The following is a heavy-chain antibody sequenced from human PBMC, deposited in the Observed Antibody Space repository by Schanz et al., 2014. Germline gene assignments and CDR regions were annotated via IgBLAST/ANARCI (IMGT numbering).Heavy chain of an antibody. CDR2: VWSDGNTK. J-gene: IGHJ3*02. D-gene: IGHD3-16*01. CDR1: GFTFSSYG. Sequence: QVQLVESGGGVVQPGRSLRLSCAASGFTFSSYGMHWVRQAPGKGPEWVALVWSDGNTKYYVDSVKGRFTISRDNSKNTVYLEMNNVRVDDTAVYYCAKGVGGGLLLGSTFDNWGQGTMVTVTS. V-gene: IGHV3-33*06. CDR3: AKGVGGGLLLGSTFDN.